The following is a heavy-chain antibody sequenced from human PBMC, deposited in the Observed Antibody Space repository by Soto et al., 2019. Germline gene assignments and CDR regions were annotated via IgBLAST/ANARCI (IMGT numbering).Heavy chain of an antibody. D-gene: IGHD3-10*01. CDR1: GFTFSSYA. Sequence: GGSLRLSCAASGFTFSSYAMSWVRQAPGKGLEWVSAISGSGGSTYYADSVKGRFTISRDNSKNTLYLQMNSLRAEDTAVYYCAKAVLLWFGESHYFDYWGQGTLVTVSS. CDR2: ISGSGGST. CDR3: AKAVLLWFGESHYFDY. V-gene: IGHV3-23*01. J-gene: IGHJ4*02.